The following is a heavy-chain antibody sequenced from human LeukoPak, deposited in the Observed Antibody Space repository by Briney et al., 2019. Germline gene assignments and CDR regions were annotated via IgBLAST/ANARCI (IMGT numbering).Heavy chain of an antibody. V-gene: IGHV4-39*01. Sequence: PSETLSLTCTVSGGSISSSSYYWGWIRQPPGKGLEWIGSIYYSGSTYYNPSLKSRVTISVDTSKNQFSLKLSSVTAADTAVYYCARPYSSGWIYFDYWGQGTLVTVSS. D-gene: IGHD6-19*01. J-gene: IGHJ4*02. CDR1: GGSISSSSYY. CDR3: ARPYSSGWIYFDY. CDR2: IYYSGST.